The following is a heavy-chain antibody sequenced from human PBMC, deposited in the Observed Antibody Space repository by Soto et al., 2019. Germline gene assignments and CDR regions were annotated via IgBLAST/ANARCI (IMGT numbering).Heavy chain of an antibody. Sequence: GGSLRLSCAASGFTFSNHWRHWVRQAPGKGLVWVSRISSDGGVATYADSVKGRFTISRDNAKNTLYLQMNSLRAEDTAVYYCASAVANTRNGLDIWGQGTMVTVSS. CDR2: ISSDGGVA. D-gene: IGHD5-12*01. V-gene: IGHV3-74*01. CDR1: GFTFSNHW. J-gene: IGHJ3*02. CDR3: ASAVANTRNGLDI.